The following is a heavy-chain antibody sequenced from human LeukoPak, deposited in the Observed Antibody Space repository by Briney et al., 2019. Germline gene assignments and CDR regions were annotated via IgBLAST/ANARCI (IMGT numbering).Heavy chain of an antibody. Sequence: PGGSLRLSCAASGFTFSSYSMNWVRQAPGKGLEWVSSISSSSSYIYQADSVKGRFTFSRDNAKNSLYLQMNSLRAEDTAVYYCARSACGGGTCYSRGVFDIWGQGTMVTVSS. CDR1: GFTFSSYS. CDR3: ARSACGGGTCYSRGVFDI. CDR2: ISSSSSYI. D-gene: IGHD2-15*01. V-gene: IGHV3-21*01. J-gene: IGHJ3*02.